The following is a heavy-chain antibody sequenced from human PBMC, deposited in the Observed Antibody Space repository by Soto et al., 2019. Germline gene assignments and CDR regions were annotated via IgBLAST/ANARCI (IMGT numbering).Heavy chain of an antibody. J-gene: IGHJ4*02. CDR2: IGPSSGDT. D-gene: IGHD3-22*01. Sequence: WASVKVSCKASGYTFTKYYLHWVRQAPGHGLEWVGIIGPSSGDTTNAQSFQGRLILTRDTSTSTVYLELSSLTSDDTAVYYCARAAYYYDRSGYYQIEYWGQGTQVTVSS. CDR3: ARAAYYYDRSGYYQIEY. V-gene: IGHV1-46*01. CDR1: GYTFTKYY.